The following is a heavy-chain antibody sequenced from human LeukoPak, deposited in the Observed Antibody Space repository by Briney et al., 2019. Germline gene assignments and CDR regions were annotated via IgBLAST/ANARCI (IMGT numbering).Heavy chain of an antibody. Sequence: SETLSLTCAVYGGSFSGCYWSWIRQPPGKGLEWIGEINHSGSTNYNPSLKSRVTISVDTSKNQFSLKLSSVTAADTAVYYCARVGSGWYFGNWFDPWGQGTLVTVSS. D-gene: IGHD6-19*01. CDR3: ARVGSGWYFGNWFDP. CDR1: GGSFSGCY. J-gene: IGHJ5*02. V-gene: IGHV4-34*01. CDR2: INHSGST.